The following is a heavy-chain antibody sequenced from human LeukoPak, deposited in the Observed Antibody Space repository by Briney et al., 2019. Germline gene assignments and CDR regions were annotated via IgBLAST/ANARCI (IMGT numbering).Heavy chain of an antibody. J-gene: IGHJ4*02. CDR2: ISPGDSDT. Sequence: GESLKISCKGSGYSFTTYWIAWVRQMPGKGLEWMGIISPGDSDTRYSPSFQGLVTISADRSISTAYLQWNSLQASDTAMYYCARSRYGYGQDFDCWGQGTLVTVSS. CDR1: GYSFTTYW. D-gene: IGHD5-18*01. V-gene: IGHV5-51*01. CDR3: ARSRYGYGQDFDC.